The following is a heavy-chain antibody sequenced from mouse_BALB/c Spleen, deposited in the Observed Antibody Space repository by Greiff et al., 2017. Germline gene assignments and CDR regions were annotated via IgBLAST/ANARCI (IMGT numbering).Heavy chain of an antibody. V-gene: IGHV1-14*01. CDR2: INPYNDGT. Sequence: EVKVVESGPELVKPGASVKMSCKASGYTFTSYVMHWVKQKPGQGLEWIGYINPYNDGTKYNEKFKGKATLTSDKSSSTAYMELSSLTSEDSAVYYCAREGCAYWGQGTLVTVSA. J-gene: IGHJ3*01. CDR3: AREGCAY. CDR1: GYTFTSYV.